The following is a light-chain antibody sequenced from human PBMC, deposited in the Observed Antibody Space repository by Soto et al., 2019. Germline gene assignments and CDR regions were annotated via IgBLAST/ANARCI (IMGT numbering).Light chain of an antibody. CDR2: GAS. CDR3: QHRSNWPLT. J-gene: IGKJ4*01. CDR1: QSVSNNY. V-gene: IGKV3-11*01. Sequence: EIMLTQSPGTLSLSPGERATLSCRASQSVSNNYLAWYQQKPGQAPRLLIYGASNRATGIPARFSGSGSGTDFTLTISSLEPEDFAVYYCQHRSNWPLTFGGGTKVDIK.